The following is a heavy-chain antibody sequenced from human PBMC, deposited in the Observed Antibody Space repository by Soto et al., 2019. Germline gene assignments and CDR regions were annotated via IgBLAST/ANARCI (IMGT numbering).Heavy chain of an antibody. D-gene: IGHD4-17*01. V-gene: IGHV4-34*01. CDR3: ARGRQKRMTTVTSAIFDY. CDR1: GGSFSGYY. J-gene: IGHJ4*02. Sequence: QVQLQQWGAGLLKPSETLSLTCAVYGGSFSGYYWSWIRQPPGKGLEWIGEINHSGSTNYNPSLKSRVTISVDTPKNQFSLKLSSVTAADTAVYYCARGRQKRMTTVTSAIFDYWGQGTLVTVSS. CDR2: INHSGST.